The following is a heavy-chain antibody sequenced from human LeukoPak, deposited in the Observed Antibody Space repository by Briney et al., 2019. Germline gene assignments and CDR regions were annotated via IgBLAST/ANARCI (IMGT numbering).Heavy chain of an antibody. CDR2: ISYTGTYI. J-gene: IGHJ4*02. CDR3: VRDRGSYRPIDY. V-gene: IGHV3-21*04. CDR1: GFTVSSNS. D-gene: IGHD1-26*01. Sequence: GGSLRLSCAASGFTVSSNSITWVRQAPGKGLEWVSSISYTGTYIYYADSVKGRFTISRDNAQNSLYLQMNSLRAEDTAVYYCVRDRGSYRPIDYWGQGTLVTVSS.